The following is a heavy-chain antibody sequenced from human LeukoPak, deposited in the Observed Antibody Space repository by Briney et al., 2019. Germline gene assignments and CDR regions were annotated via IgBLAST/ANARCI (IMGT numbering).Heavy chain of an antibody. CDR1: GGSISSSNW. Sequence: SETLSLTCAVSGGSISSSNWWSWVRQPPGKGLEWIGEIYHSGSTNYNPSLKSRVTISVDKSKNQFSLKLSSVTAADTAVYYCARDRRDGYDPPHYYYYGMDVWGQGTTVTVSS. J-gene: IGHJ6*02. D-gene: IGHD5-12*01. V-gene: IGHV4-4*02. CDR2: IYHSGST. CDR3: ARDRRDGYDPPHYYYYGMDV.